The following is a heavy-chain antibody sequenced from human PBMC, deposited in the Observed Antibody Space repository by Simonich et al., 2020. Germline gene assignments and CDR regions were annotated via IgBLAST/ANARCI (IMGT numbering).Heavy chain of an antibody. D-gene: IGHD6-6*01. CDR3: AREGIAARDAFDI. J-gene: IGHJ3*02. CDR1: GFTFSSYR. Sequence: EVQLVESGGGLVQPGGSLRLSCAASGFTFSSYRMSWVRQAPGKGLEWVATINEDGSEKYYVDSVKGRFTISRDNAKNSLYLQMNSLRAEDTAVYYCAREGIAARDAFDIWGQGTMVTVSS. CDR2: INEDGSEK. V-gene: IGHV3-7*01.